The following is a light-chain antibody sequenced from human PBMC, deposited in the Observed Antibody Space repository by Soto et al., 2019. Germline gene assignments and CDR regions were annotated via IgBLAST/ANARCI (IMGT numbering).Light chain of an antibody. Sequence: QPVLTQPPSVSGAPGQRVTISCTGGSSNIGADYDVQWYHQLPGTAPKLLIRVTTYRPSGVPDRFSGSKSVTSASLAITGLLADDEGDYSCQSYDSTLRGVVFGGGTKLTVL. J-gene: IGLJ3*02. CDR2: VTT. CDR1: SSNIGADYD. CDR3: QSYDSTLRGVV. V-gene: IGLV1-40*01.